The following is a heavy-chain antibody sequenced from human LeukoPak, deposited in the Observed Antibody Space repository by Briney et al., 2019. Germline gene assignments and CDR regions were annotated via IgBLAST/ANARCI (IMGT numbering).Heavy chain of an antibody. Sequence: PGGSLRLSCAVSGFTFDDYAMHWVRQVPGKGLEWVSGINWNSDSIGYADSVKGRFTTSRDNAKNSLYLQMNSVRAEDTAVYYCARSFHDYGDLFDYWGQGTLVTVSS. CDR3: ARSFHDYGDLFDY. CDR2: INWNSDSI. D-gene: IGHD4-17*01. CDR1: GFTFDDYA. J-gene: IGHJ4*02. V-gene: IGHV3-9*01.